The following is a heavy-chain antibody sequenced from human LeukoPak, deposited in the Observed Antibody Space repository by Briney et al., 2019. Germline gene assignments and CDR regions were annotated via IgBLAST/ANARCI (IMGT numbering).Heavy chain of an antibody. CDR2: IFSGGTT. CDR1: GFTVSSNY. Sequence: GGSLILSCAASGFTVSSNYMSWVRQAPGKGLEWVSVIFSGGTTYYADSVKGRFTISRHNSENTLYLQMNSLRGEDTAVYYCARGVLGYSYGFDYWGQGTLVTVSS. J-gene: IGHJ4*02. CDR3: ARGVLGYSYGFDY. D-gene: IGHD5-18*01. V-gene: IGHV3-53*04.